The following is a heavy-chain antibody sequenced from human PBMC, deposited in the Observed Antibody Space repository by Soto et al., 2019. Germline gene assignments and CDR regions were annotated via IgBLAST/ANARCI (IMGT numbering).Heavy chain of an antibody. CDR2: ISPMVGAA. J-gene: IGHJ4*02. CDR1: GGTFNTYA. CDR3: AREVQVHTPAFGY. V-gene: IGHV1-69*19. D-gene: IGHD3-10*01. Sequence: QVQLVQSGAEMKKPGSSVKVSCQSSGGTFNTYAMNWVRQAPGQGPEWMGDISPMVGAANYAPKFQGRVTLTADGSTGTSYMQLSSLTSEDTALYFCAREVQVHTPAFGYWGQGTLVTVSS.